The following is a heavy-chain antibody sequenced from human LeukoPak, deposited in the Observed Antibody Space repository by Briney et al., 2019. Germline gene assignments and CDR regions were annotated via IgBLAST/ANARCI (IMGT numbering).Heavy chain of an antibody. V-gene: IGHV1-18*01. CDR2: ISAYNGNT. CDR1: RYTFTSYG. CDR3: ASWAYYGSGSMGGFDY. J-gene: IGHJ4*02. D-gene: IGHD3-10*01. Sequence: AAVKVSCKASRYTFTSYGISWVRPAPGQGLEWMGWISAYNGNTNYAQKLQGRVTMTTDTSTSTAYMELRSLRSDDTAVYYCASWAYYGSGSMGGFDYWGQGTLVTVSS.